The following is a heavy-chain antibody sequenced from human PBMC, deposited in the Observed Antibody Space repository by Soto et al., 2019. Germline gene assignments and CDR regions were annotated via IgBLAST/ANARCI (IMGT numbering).Heavy chain of an antibody. CDR1: GGSLSNYG. J-gene: IGHJ6*02. V-gene: IGHV1-69*12. Sequence: QVQLVQSGAEVKKPGSSVKVSCKASGGSLSNYGISWVRQAPGQGLEWMGAIIPVFGTPNYAQKFQDRVTITAEESTTTVYMELRSLPSEDTAVYYCARGDATKIVVTTYYAMDVWGQGTTVTVSS. CDR3: ARGDATKIVVTTYYAMDV. CDR2: IIPVFGTP. D-gene: IGHD3-22*01.